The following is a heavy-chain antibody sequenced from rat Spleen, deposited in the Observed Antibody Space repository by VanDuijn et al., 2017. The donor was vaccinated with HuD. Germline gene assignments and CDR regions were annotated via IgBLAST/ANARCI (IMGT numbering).Heavy chain of an antibody. CDR3: TRATEVPFDY. V-gene: IGHV5S23*01. J-gene: IGHJ2*01. D-gene: IGHD1-11*01. Sequence: EVQLVESGGGLVQPGRSLKLSCAASGFTFSNYDMAWVRQAPTKGLEWIASISNARGITYYPDSVKGRFTISRDNEKSTLYLQMNSLRSEDTATYYCTRATEVPFDYWGQGVMVTVSS. CDR1: GFTFSNYD. CDR2: ISNARGIT.